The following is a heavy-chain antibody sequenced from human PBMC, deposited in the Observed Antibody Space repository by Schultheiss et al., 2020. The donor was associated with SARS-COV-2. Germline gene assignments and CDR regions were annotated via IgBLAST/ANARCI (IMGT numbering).Heavy chain of an antibody. V-gene: IGHV4-39*01. D-gene: IGHD2-2*01. J-gene: IGHJ5*02. Sequence: SQTLSLTCTVSGGSISSYYWGWIRQPPGKGLEWIGSIYYSGSTYYNPSLKSRVTISVDTSRNQFSLKLSSVTAADTAVYYCARNLGYCSTCSWFDPWGQGTLVTVSS. CDR2: IYYSGST. CDR3: ARNLGYCSTCSWFDP. CDR1: GGSISSYY.